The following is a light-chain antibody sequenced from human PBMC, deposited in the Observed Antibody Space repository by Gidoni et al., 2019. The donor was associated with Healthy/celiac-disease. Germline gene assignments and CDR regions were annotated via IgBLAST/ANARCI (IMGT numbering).Light chain of an antibody. CDR1: QGISSY. V-gene: IGKV1-8*01. CDR3: QQYYSYPLT. J-gene: IGKJ3*01. CDR2: AAS. Sequence: AIRMTQSPSSFSASTGDRVTITCRASQGISSYLAWYQQKPGKAPTLLIYAASTLQSGVPSRFSGSGSATDFTLTISCLQSEDFATYYCQQYYSYPLTFGPGTKVDIK.